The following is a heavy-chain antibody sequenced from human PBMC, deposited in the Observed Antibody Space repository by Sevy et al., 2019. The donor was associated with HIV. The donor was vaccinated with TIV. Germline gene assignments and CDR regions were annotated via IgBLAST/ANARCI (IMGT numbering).Heavy chain of an antibody. V-gene: IGHV3-9*01. Sequence: GGSLRLSCAASGFTFDDYAMHWVRQAPGKGLELVSGISWNSGSIGYADTVKGRFTISRDNAKSSLYLQMNSLRAEDTALYYCAKSPRYDILTGSFDPWGQGTLVTVSS. CDR3: AKSPRYDILTGSFDP. CDR2: ISWNSGSI. D-gene: IGHD3-9*01. J-gene: IGHJ5*02. CDR1: GFTFDDYA.